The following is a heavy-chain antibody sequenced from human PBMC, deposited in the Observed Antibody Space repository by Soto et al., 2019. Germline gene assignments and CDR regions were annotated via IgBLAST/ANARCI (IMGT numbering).Heavy chain of an antibody. CDR2: IYSGGST. V-gene: IGHV3-53*01. CDR3: ARACYYDSSGYYCY. CDR1: GFTVSSNY. D-gene: IGHD3-22*01. J-gene: IGHJ4*02. Sequence: EVQLVESGGGLIQPGGSLRLSCAASGFTVSSNYMSWVRQATGKGLEWVSVIYSGGSTYYADSVKGRFTISRDNSKNTLYLQMNSLRAEDTAVYYCARACYYDSSGYYCYWGQGTLVTVSS.